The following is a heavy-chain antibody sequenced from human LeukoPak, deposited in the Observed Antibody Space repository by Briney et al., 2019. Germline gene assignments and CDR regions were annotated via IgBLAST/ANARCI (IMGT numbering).Heavy chain of an antibody. D-gene: IGHD1-26*01. CDR2: ISAYNGNT. CDR1: GYTFTSYG. CDR3: ARVLIRRWGATVSTDGFGI. Sequence: ASVKVSCKASGYTFTSYGISWVRQAPGQGLEWMGWISAYNGNTNYAQKLQGRVTMTTDTSTSTAYMELRSLRSDDTAVYYCARVLIRRWGATVSTDGFGIWGQGTMVTVS. J-gene: IGHJ3*02. V-gene: IGHV1-18*01.